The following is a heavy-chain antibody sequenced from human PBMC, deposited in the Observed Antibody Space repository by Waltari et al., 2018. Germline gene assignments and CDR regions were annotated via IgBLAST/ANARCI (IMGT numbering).Heavy chain of an antibody. V-gene: IGHV4-38-2*01. CDR3: ARLSLGYCRGASALCYKNDA. CDR2: IYHDGTT. J-gene: IGHJ1*01. Sequence: QVELQESGPGLVKPSETLSLPCAVSYYSITGGYYWGWVRQPPGKGLEWIGNIYHDGTTYYSPSLKSRVIITLDTSENRFSRKLTSVTAADTAVYYCARLSLGYCRGASALCYKNDAWGQGTLVTVSS. CDR1: YYSITGGYY. D-gene: IGHD2-15*01.